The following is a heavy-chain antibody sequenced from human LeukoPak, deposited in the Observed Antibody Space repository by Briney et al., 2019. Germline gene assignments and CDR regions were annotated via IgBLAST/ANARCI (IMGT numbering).Heavy chain of an antibody. CDR1: GGSGRSSDYY. CDR3: ATLKGDYYDFWSGYHQFDY. D-gene: IGHD3-3*01. V-gene: IGHV4-39*01. CDR2: MYYSGST. Sequence: SETLSLTCTVSGGSGRSSDYYWGWIRQPPGKGLEWIGSMYYSGSTYYNPSLKSRVTISVDTSKSRFSLKLSSVTAADTAVYYCATLKGDYYDFWSGYHQFDYWGQGTLVTVSS. J-gene: IGHJ4*02.